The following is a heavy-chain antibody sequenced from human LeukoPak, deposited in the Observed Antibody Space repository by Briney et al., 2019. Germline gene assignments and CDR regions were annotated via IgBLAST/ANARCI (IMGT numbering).Heavy chain of an antibody. J-gene: IGHJ4*02. CDR2: IIPIFGTA. CDR1: GGTFSSYA. Sequence: SVKVSCTASGGTFSSYAISWVRQAPGQGLEWMGGIIPIFGTANYAQKFQGRVTITADESTSTAYMELSSLRSEDTAVYYCARAVAGTFYFDYWGQGTPVTVSS. CDR3: ARAVAGTFYFDY. V-gene: IGHV1-69*01. D-gene: IGHD6-19*01.